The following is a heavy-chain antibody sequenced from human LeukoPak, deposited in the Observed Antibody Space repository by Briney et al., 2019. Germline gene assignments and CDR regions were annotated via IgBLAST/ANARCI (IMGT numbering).Heavy chain of an antibody. CDR2: INPNSGGT. D-gene: IGHD3-16*01. J-gene: IGHJ5*02. Sequence: GASVKVSCKASGYTFTGYYMNWVRQAPGQGLEWMGRINPNSGGTYYAQKFQGRVTMTRDTSISTAYLELSRLRSDDTAVYFCAIESYHYGYVWRPPTWWFDPWGQGTLVTVSS. CDR3: AIESYHYGYVWRPPTWWFDP. CDR1: GYTFTGYY. V-gene: IGHV1-2*06.